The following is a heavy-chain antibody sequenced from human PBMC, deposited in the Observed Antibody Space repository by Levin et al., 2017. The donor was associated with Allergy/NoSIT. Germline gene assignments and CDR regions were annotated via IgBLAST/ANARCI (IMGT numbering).Heavy chain of an antibody. Sequence: GESLKISCAASGFTFSNAWMSWVRQAPGKGLEWVGRLKSKTDGGTTDYDAPVKGRFTISRDDSKNTLYLQMNSLKTEDTAVYYCTTAEINRAVAGDQFDYWGQGTLVTVSS. CDR2: LKSKTDGGTT. CDR1: GFTFSNAW. J-gene: IGHJ4*02. V-gene: IGHV3-15*01. CDR3: TTAEINRAVAGDQFDY. D-gene: IGHD6-19*01.